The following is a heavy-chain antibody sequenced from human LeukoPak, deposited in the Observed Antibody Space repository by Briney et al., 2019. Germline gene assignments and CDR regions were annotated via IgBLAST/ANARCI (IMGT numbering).Heavy chain of an antibody. V-gene: IGHV3-48*04. CDR3: AREIYSSVGTSTYAFDV. J-gene: IGHJ3*01. CDR1: GFTLSNYI. Sequence: GGSLRLSCAASGFTLSNYIMNWVRQAPGKGLEFISYINTGSTTLYYADSVKGRFTISRDNAKNSLYLQLNSLSAEDTAVYYCAREIYSSVGTSTYAFDVWGQGTMVTVSS. D-gene: IGHD2/OR15-2a*01. CDR2: INTGSTTL.